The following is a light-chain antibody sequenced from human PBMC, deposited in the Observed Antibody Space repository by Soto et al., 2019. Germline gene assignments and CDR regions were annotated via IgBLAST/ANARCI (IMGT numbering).Light chain of an antibody. V-gene: IGKV1-39*01. CDR1: ETTANY. CDR3: QQTYISPPT. J-gene: IGKJ4*01. Sequence: DIQVTQSPSSLSASVGDRVTITCRASETTANYLNWYQHKPGKAPKLLIHSASSLQSGVPSRFSGRGSGTDFTLTINSLQPEDFATYSCQQTYISPPTFGGGTKV. CDR2: SAS.